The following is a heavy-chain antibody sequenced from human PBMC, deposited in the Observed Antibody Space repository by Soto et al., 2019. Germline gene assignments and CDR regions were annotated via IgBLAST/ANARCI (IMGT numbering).Heavy chain of an antibody. CDR2: IYYSGST. Sequence: PSETLSLTCTVSGGSISSGDYYWSWIRQPPGKGLEWIGYIYYSGSTYYNPSLKSRVTISVDTSKNQFSLKLSSVTAADTAVYYCARGLAVAGVGWLDPWGQGTMVTVYS. CDR1: GGSISSGDYY. V-gene: IGHV4-30-4*01. J-gene: IGHJ5*02. D-gene: IGHD6-19*01. CDR3: ARGLAVAGVGWLDP.